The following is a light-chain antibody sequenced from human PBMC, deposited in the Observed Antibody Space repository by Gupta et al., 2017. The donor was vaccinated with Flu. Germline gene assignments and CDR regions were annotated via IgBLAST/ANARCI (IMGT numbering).Light chain of an antibody. CDR1: QTIRSL. J-gene: IGKJ2*01. V-gene: IGKV1-5*03. Sequence: DIQMTQFPSTLSASVGDRVTISCRTSQTIRSLLAWYQQKPGKAPKITSYKTSLFRSGVRSRFSDNGYVTEFTRHRESVKSDDSETHYCQFQPVFGQGTKMDIK. CDR2: KTS. CDR3: QFQPV.